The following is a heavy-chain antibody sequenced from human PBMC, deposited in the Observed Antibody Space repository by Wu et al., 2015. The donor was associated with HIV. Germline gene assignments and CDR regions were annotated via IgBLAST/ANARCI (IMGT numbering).Heavy chain of an antibody. Sequence: QVQLVQSGAELKKPLASVKVSCKTSGFPFAASYIHWVRQAPGQGLEWMGWISPNTGGTVYAHKFQGRVTMTQDRSISTAYMELSNLKSEDTAVYFCTRSTFAGGSDTWYSFDKWGQGTLVSVSS. CDR1: GFPFAASY. J-gene: IGHJ4*02. D-gene: IGHD2-15*01. CDR2: ISPNTGGT. V-gene: IGHV1-2*02. CDR3: TRSTFAGGSDTWYSFDK.